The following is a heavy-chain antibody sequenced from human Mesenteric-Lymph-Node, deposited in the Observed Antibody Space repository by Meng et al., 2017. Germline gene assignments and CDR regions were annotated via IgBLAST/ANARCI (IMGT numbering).Heavy chain of an antibody. J-gene: IGHJ4*02. V-gene: IGHV3-74*01. CDR1: GFSFSNYW. CDR2: INTDGSNT. CDR3: ADITAGF. D-gene: IGHD3-10*01. Sequence: EVQRVGSGGGGGQPGGSLRLSCAASGFSFSNYWMHWVRQAPGKGLVWVSFINTDGSNTAYADSVKGRFTISRDNAKNTLYLQMNSLRVEDTAIYYCADITAGFWGQGTLVTVSS.